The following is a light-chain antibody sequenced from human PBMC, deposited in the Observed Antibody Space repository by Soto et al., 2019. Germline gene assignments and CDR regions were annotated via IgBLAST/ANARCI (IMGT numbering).Light chain of an antibody. V-gene: IGLV2-14*01. Sequence: QSVLTQPASVSGSPGQSITISCTGTNTDVGGYNYVSWYQQHPGKAPKLMIYEVSNRPSGVSNRFSGSKSGNTASLTISGLQAEDEADYYCNSRTSNITYVFGTGTKLTVL. CDR1: NTDVGGYNY. CDR2: EVS. CDR3: NSRTSNITYV. J-gene: IGLJ1*01.